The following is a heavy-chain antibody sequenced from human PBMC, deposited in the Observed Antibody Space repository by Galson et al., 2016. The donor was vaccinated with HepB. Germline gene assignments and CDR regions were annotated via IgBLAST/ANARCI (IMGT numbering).Heavy chain of an antibody. D-gene: IGHD6-19*01. V-gene: IGHV1-2*02. J-gene: IGHJ4*02. CDR3: ARAIAVAGTLSLDY. CDR2: FNPTNDVT. Sequence: SVKVSCKAYGYTFTDYFIHWVRQAPGQGLEWMGWFNPTNDVTNFAQKFRGRVTMTRDTSISTAYLELSRLTSDDTAIYFCARAIAVAGTLSLDYWGQGALVTVSS. CDR1: GYTFTDYF.